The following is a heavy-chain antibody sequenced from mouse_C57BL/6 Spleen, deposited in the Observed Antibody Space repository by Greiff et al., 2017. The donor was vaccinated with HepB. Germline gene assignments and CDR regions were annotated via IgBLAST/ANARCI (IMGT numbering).Heavy chain of an antibody. V-gene: IGHV2-9-1*01. CDR3: ARNYYDYDHYAMDY. J-gene: IGHJ4*01. D-gene: IGHD2-4*01. CDR1: GFSLTSYA. Sequence: QVTLKESGPGLVAPSQSLSITCTVSGFSLTSYAISWVRQPPGKGLEWLGVIWTGGGTNYNSALKSRLSISKDNSKSQVFLKMNSLQTDDTARYYCARNYYDYDHYAMDYWGQGTSVTVSS. CDR2: IWTGGGT.